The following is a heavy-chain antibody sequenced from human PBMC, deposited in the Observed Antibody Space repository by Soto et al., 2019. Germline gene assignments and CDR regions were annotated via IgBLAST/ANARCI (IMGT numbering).Heavy chain of an antibody. J-gene: IGHJ4*02. CDR2: IWYDGSNK. V-gene: IGHV3-33*08. CDR1: GFSLSSYG. CDR3: ARDGWMYYYDSSGYYYPRGIDY. D-gene: IGHD3-22*01. Sequence: HPGGSLRLSCAASGFSLSSYGMHWVRQAPGKGLEWVAVIWYDGSNKYYADSVKGRFTISRDNSKNTLYLQMNSLRAEDTAVYYCARDGWMYYYDSSGYYYPRGIDYWGQGT.